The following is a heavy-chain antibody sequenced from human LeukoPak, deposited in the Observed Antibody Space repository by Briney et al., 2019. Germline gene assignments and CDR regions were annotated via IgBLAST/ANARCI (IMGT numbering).Heavy chain of an antibody. CDR2: ISTSSNT. CDR3: AKVFGDYDYYFDY. CDR1: GFTFRRYA. D-gene: IGHD4-17*01. J-gene: IGHJ4*02. V-gene: IGHV3-23*01. Sequence: GGSLRLSCAASGFTFRRYAMTWVRQAPGKGLEWVSTISTSSNTYYADSVQGRFSMSRDNSKNTVYLQMNSLRAEDTALYYCAKVFGDYDYYFDYWGQGILVTVSS.